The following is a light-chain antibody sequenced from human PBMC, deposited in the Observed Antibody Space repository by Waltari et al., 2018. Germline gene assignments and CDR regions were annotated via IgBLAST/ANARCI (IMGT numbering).Light chain of an antibody. CDR3: QEYVDDLRT. Sequence: DILMTQSPPTLSASMGDRVTITCRASRDISTKLAWYQQKPGRAPKLLIYKASSLESGVPARFSGSGSGTEFTLTISTLQPDDFATYYCQEYVDDLRTFGQGTKVEIK. CDR1: RDISTK. V-gene: IGKV1-5*03. CDR2: KAS. J-gene: IGKJ1*01.